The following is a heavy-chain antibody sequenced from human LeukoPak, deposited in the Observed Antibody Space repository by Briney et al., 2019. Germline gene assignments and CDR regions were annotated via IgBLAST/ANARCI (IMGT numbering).Heavy chain of an antibody. Sequence: GGSLRLSCAASGFTFDDSVMSWVRQVPGKGLEWVSGIDWSGGSTGYVDSVKGRFTISRDNAKNSLYLQMNSLRAEDTALYYCARDWFTRLGELSPDRAFDYWGQGTLVTVSS. CDR1: GFTFDDSV. CDR3: ARDWFTRLGELSPDRAFDY. V-gene: IGHV3-20*04. D-gene: IGHD3-16*02. J-gene: IGHJ4*02. CDR2: IDWSGGST.